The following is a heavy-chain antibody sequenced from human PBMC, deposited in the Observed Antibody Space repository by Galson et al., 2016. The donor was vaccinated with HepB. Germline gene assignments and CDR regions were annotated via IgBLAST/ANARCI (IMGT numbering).Heavy chain of an antibody. V-gene: IGHV6-1*01. Sequence: CAIFGDSVSSNSAAWNWIRQSPSRGLEWLGRTYYWSKWYNDYAVSVKSRITINAGTSKNQISLQLNSVTPEDTAVYYCARGVDSSGWSYYYGMDVWGQGTTVTVSS. D-gene: IGHD6-19*01. CDR1: GDSVSSNSAA. CDR2: TYYWSKWYN. CDR3: ARGVDSSGWSYYYGMDV. J-gene: IGHJ6*02.